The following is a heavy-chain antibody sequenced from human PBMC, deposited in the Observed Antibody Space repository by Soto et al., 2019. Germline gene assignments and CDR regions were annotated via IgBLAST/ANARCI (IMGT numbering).Heavy chain of an antibody. V-gene: IGHV1-18*01. CDR3: ARLLGGVYEGDFDH. CDR1: GYSFTNYG. CDR2: ISTYNGNT. Sequence: QVQLVQSGAEVKKPGASVKVSCKASGYSFTNYGISWVRQAPGQGLEWMGWISTYNGNTDYAQNVQGRGSMTTDTYTTTAYMELRGLRSDDTAVYYCARLLGGVYEGDFDHWGQGTLVTVSS. J-gene: IGHJ4*02. D-gene: IGHD3-16*01.